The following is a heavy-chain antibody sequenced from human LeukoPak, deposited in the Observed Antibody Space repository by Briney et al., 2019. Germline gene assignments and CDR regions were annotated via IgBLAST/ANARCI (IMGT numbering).Heavy chain of an antibody. Sequence: SETLSLTCSVSGGSRSISRYYWNWIRQPPGRGLEWIGYISASGSTKYNPSLKSRVTISIDTSKNQFSLKLASLTAADTAVYYCAGASLSYRDTPMVTNWGQGTLVTVSS. V-gene: IGHV4-4*09. CDR3: AGASLSYRDTPMVTN. D-gene: IGHD5-18*01. CDR1: GGSRSISRYY. J-gene: IGHJ4*02. CDR2: ISASGST.